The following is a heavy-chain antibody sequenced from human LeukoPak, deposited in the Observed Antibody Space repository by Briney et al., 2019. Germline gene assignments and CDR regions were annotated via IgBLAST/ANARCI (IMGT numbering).Heavy chain of an antibody. Sequence: SETLSLTCTVSGGSISSHYWSWTRQPPGKGLEWIGYIYYSGSTNYNPSLKSRVTISVDTSKNQFSLKLSSVTAADTAVYYCARSTSFWSGYYPFDYWGQGTLVTVSS. V-gene: IGHV4-59*11. CDR3: ARSTSFWSGYYPFDY. CDR1: GGSISSHY. D-gene: IGHD3-3*01. J-gene: IGHJ4*02. CDR2: IYYSGST.